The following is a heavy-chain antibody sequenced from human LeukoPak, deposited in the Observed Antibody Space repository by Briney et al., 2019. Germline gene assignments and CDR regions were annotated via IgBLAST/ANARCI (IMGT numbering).Heavy chain of an antibody. CDR2: ISYDGSYK. CDR3: ARDPTNWNYVHYFDY. V-gene: IGHV3-30*04. Sequence: GRSLRLSCAASGFTFSSYAMHGVRQAPGKGLEWVAVISYDGSYKYYADSVKGRFTISRDNSKNTLYLQMNSLRPEDTAVYYCARDPTNWNYVHYFDYWGQGTLVTVSS. D-gene: IGHD1-7*01. J-gene: IGHJ4*02. CDR1: GFTFSSYA.